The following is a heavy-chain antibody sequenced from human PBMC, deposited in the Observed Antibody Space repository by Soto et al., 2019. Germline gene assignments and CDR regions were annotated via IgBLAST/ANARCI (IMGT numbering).Heavy chain of an antibody. D-gene: IGHD3-3*01. CDR1: GFTFSSYS. CDR2: INSDGSST. V-gene: IGHV3-74*01. Sequence: GGSLRLSCACSGFTFSSYSMSWVRQAPGKGLVWVSRINSDGSSTSYADSVKGRFTISRDNAKNTLYLQMNSLRAEDTAVYYCASGASITIFGVVIAPGAHYMDVWGKGTTVTVSS. CDR3: ASGASITIFGVVIAPGAHYMDV. J-gene: IGHJ6*03.